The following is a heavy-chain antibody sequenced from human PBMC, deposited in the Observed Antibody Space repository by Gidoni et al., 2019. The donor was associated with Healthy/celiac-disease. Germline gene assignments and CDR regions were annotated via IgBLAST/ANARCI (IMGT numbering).Heavy chain of an antibody. CDR2: IYYSGGT. CDR1: GCSISSGCYY. D-gene: IGHD1-7*01. J-gene: IGHJ3*02. CDR3: AREGWNYKTAFDI. Sequence: QVQLQESGPRLVKPSQPLSLTCTVSGCSISSGCYYWSWIRQHPGKGLEWIGYIYYSGGTYYNPSLKSRVTISVDTSKNQFSLKLSSVTAADTAVYYCAREGWNYKTAFDIWGQGTMVTVSS. V-gene: IGHV4-31*03.